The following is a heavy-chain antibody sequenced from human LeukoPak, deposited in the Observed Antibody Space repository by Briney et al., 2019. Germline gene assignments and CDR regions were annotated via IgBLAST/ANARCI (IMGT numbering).Heavy chain of an antibody. J-gene: IGHJ4*02. Sequence: SVKVSCKASGGTFSSYAISWVRQAPGQGLEWMGRIIPIFGTANYAQKFQGRVAITTDESTSTAYMELSSLRSEDTAVYYCAREARERGYSGYDDYWGQGTLVTVSS. CDR2: IIPIFGTA. D-gene: IGHD5-12*01. V-gene: IGHV1-69*05. CDR1: GGTFSSYA. CDR3: AREARERGYSGYDDY.